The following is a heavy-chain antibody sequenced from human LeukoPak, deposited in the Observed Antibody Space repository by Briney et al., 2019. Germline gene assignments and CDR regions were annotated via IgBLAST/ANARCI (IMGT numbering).Heavy chain of an antibody. V-gene: IGHV3-74*01. Sequence: LAGGSLRLSCAASGFTFSSYWMHWVRQAPGKGLVWVSRINSDGSSTSYADSVKGRFTISRDNAKNTLYLQMNSLRAEDTAVYYCARGGYSGSGPLMDYWGQGTLVTVSS. CDR1: GFTFSSYW. D-gene: IGHD1-26*01. CDR2: INSDGSST. J-gene: IGHJ4*02. CDR3: ARGGYSGSGPLMDY.